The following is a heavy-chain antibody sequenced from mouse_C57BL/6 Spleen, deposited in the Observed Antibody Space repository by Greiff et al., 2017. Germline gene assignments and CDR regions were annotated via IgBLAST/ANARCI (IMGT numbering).Heavy chain of an antibody. CDR1: GYTFTDYN. J-gene: IGHJ1*03. Sequence: VQLKQSGPELVKPGASVKIPCKASGYTFTDYNMDWVKQSHGKSLEWIGDINPNNGGTIYNQKFKGKATLTVDKSSSTAYMELRSLTSEDTAVYYCARSVYGYGRYFDVWGTGTTVTVSS. CDR3: ARSVYGYGRYFDV. CDR2: INPNNGGT. V-gene: IGHV1-18*01. D-gene: IGHD2-2*01.